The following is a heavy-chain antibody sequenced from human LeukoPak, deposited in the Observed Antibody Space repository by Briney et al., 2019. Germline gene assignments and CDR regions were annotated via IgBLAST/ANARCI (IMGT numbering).Heavy chain of an antibody. Sequence: SETLSLTCTVSGGSISSSSYYWGWIRQPPGKGLEWIGSIYYSGSTYYNPSLKSRVTISVDTSKNQFSLKLSSVTAADTAVYYCARDPYNGPIDYWGQGTLVTVSS. CDR1: GGSISSSSYY. CDR3: ARDPYNGPIDY. J-gene: IGHJ4*02. CDR2: IYYSGST. V-gene: IGHV4-39*07. D-gene: IGHD5-24*01.